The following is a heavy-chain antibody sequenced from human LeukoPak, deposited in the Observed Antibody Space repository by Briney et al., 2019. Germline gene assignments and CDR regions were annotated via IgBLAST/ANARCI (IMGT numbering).Heavy chain of an antibody. Sequence: SETLSLTCAVYGESFGGYYWTWIRQPPGKGLEWIGEINHSGSTNYNSSLKSRVTISVDTSRRQVSLNLNSVTAADTAVYYCARHHRIWGVILVWGQGTLVTVSS. V-gene: IGHV4-34*01. J-gene: IGHJ4*02. CDR1: GESFGGYY. D-gene: IGHD3-16*01. CDR3: ARHHRIWGVILV. CDR2: INHSGST.